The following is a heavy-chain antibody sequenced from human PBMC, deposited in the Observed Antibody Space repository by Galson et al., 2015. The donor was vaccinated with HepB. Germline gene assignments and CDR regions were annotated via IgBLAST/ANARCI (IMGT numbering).Heavy chain of an antibody. J-gene: IGHJ4*02. V-gene: IGHV3-9*01. D-gene: IGHD3-22*01. CDR2: ISWNSGSI. CDR1: GFTFDDYA. Sequence: SLRLSCAASGFTFDDYAMHWVRQAPGKGLEWVSGISWNSGSIGYADSVKGRFTISRDNAKNSLYLQMNSLRAEDTALYYCAKDMAYDSSGYYGFDYWGQGTLVTVSS. CDR3: AKDMAYDSSGYYGFDY.